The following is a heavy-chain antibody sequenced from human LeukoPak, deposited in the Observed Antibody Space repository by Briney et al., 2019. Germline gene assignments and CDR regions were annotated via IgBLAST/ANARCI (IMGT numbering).Heavy chain of an antibody. CDR3: ARDLWELPLGYFDL. V-gene: IGHV1-69*13. CDR2: IIPIFGTA. Sequence: ASVKVSCKASGGTFSSYAISWVRQAPGQGLEWMGGIIPIFGTANYAQKFQGRVTITADESTSTAYMELSSLRSEDTAVYYCARDLWELPLGYFDLWGRGTLVTVSS. CDR1: GGTFSSYA. D-gene: IGHD1-26*01. J-gene: IGHJ2*01.